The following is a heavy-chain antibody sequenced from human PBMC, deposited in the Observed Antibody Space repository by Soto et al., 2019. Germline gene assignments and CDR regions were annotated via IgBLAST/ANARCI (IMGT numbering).Heavy chain of an antibody. V-gene: IGHV1-18*01. CDR1: GYTFTIYG. J-gene: IGHJ4*02. Sequence: VASLKVSCKASGYTFTIYGISLVRQAPGQGLEWMGWISAYNGNTNYAQKLQGRVTMTTDTSTSTAYMELRSLRSDDTAVYYCARECISGWNNFDYWGQGTLVTVSS. CDR2: ISAYNGNT. CDR3: ARECISGWNNFDY. D-gene: IGHD6-19*01.